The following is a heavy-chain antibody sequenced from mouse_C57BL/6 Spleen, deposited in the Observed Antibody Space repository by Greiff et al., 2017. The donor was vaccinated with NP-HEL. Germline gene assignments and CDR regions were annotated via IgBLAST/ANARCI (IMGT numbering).Heavy chain of an antibody. D-gene: IGHD4-1*02. Sequence: VQLQQSGPELVKPGASVKISCKASGYTFTDYYMNWVKQSHGKSLEWIGDINPNNGGTSYNQKFKGKATLTVDKSSSTAYMELRSLTSEDSAVYYCARDPLNWGFDYWGQGTTLTVSS. CDR3: ARDPLNWGFDY. CDR1: GYTFTDYY. J-gene: IGHJ2*01. V-gene: IGHV1-26*01. CDR2: INPNNGGT.